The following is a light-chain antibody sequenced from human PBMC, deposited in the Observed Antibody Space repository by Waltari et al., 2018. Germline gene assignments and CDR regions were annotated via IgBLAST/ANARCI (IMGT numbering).Light chain of an antibody. CDR1: TSDVGDFDF. CDR2: DVS. J-gene: IGLJ2*01. CDR3: SSYTASRALEVL. Sequence: QSALTQPASVSGSPGQSITISCTGTTSDVGDFDFVSWYQQHPGEAPTLLIYDVSNRPSGVSHRFSGSKSGNTASLTISGLQAEDEADYYCSSYTASRALEVLFGGGTKLTVL. V-gene: IGLV2-14*03.